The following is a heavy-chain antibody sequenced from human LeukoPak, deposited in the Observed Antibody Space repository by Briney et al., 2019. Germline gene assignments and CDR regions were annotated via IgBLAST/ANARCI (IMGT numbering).Heavy chain of an antibody. CDR3: ARSPMLRGVILFVYFDS. J-gene: IGHJ4*02. CDR1: GDSINNNNYY. CDR2: IYYSGNT. V-gene: IGHV4-39*01. Sequence: SSETLSLTCTVSGDSINNNNYYWGWIRQPPGKGLEWIGSIYYSGNTYYNPSLKSRLTMSVDTSKNQFSLKLNSVTAADTAVYYCARSPMLRGVILFVYFDSWGQGTLVTVSS. D-gene: IGHD3-10*01.